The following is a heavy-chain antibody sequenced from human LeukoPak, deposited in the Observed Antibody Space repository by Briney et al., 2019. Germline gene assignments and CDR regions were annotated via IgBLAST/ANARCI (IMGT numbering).Heavy chain of an antibody. CDR2: ISGSGGST. CDR1: GFTFSSYA. J-gene: IGHJ6*02. CDR3: AKRVVQFSYYYYGMDV. Sequence: PGGSLRLSCAASGFTFSSYAMSWVRQAPGKGLEWVSAISGSGGSTYYADSVKGRFTISRDNSKNTLYLQMNSLRAEDTAVYYCAKRVVQFSYYYYGMDVWGQGTTVTVSS. D-gene: IGHD2-15*01. V-gene: IGHV3-23*01.